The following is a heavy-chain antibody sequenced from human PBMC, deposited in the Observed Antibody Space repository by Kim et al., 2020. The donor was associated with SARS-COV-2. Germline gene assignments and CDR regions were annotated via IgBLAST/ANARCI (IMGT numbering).Heavy chain of an antibody. Sequence: GESLKISCKGSGYSFTSYWISWVRQMPGKGLEWMGRIDPSDSYTNYSPSFQGHVTISADKSISTAYLQWSSLKASDTAMYYCARHGAFYGSGSYLVTNYLSLPTYYYGMDVWGQGTTVTVSS. V-gene: IGHV5-10-1*01. J-gene: IGHJ6*02. CDR3: ARHGAFYGSGSYLVTNYLSLPTYYYGMDV. CDR1: GYSFTSYW. D-gene: IGHD3-10*01. CDR2: IDPSDSYT.